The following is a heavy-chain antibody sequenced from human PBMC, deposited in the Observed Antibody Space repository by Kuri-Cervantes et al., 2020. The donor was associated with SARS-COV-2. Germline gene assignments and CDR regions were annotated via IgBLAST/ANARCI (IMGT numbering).Heavy chain of an antibody. V-gene: IGHV3-30*03. CDR3: ARDSEVVVAPSAFDI. D-gene: IGHD2-15*01. J-gene: IGHJ3*02. CDR2: ISYDGINK. Sequence: GESLKISCAASGFTFNSYGIHWVRQAPGKGLEWVALISYDGINKYYADFVEGRFTISRDSSKNTVYLQMNSLRAEDTAVYYCARDSEVVVAPSAFDIWGQGTMVTVSS. CDR1: GFTFNSYG.